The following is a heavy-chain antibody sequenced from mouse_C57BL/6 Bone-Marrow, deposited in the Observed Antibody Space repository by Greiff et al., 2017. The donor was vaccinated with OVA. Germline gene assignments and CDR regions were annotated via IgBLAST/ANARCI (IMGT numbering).Heavy chain of an antibody. Sequence: QVQLKESGPELVKPGASVKISCKASGYSFTSYYIHWVKQRPGQGLEWIGWIYPGSGNTKYNEKFKGKATLTADTSSSTAYMQLSSLTSEDSAVYYCARRGYGPYYFDYWGQGTTLTVSS. CDR3: ARRGYGPYYFDY. V-gene: IGHV1-66*01. CDR2: IYPGSGNT. J-gene: IGHJ2*01. CDR1: GYSFTSYY. D-gene: IGHD1-1*02.